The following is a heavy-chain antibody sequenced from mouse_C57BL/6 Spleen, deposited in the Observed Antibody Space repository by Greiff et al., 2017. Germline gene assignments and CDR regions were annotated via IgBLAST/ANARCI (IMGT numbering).Heavy chain of an antibody. J-gene: IGHJ4*01. CDR1: GYTFTDYE. Sequence: QVQLQQSGAELVRPGASVTLSCKASGYTFTDYEMHWVKQTPVHGLEWIGVIDPETGGTAYNQKFKGKAILTADKSSSTAYMELRSLTSEDSAVDYCTRRGVTTRYAMDYWGQGTSVTVSS. CDR3: TRRGVTTRYAMDY. D-gene: IGHD2-2*01. CDR2: IDPETGGT. V-gene: IGHV1-15*01.